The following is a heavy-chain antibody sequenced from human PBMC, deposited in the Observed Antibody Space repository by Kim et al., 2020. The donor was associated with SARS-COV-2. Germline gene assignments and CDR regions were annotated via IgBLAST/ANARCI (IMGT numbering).Heavy chain of an antibody. Sequence: SETLSLTCVVYGGSFSGYYWSWIRQPPGKGLEWIGEINHSGSTNYNPSLKSRVTISVDTSKNQFSLKLSSVTAADTAVYYCARGLYYYGSGIPHGGMDVWGQGTTVTVSS. CDR2: INHSGST. CDR3: ARGLYYYGSGIPHGGMDV. D-gene: IGHD3-10*01. CDR1: GGSFSGYY. V-gene: IGHV4-34*01. J-gene: IGHJ6*02.